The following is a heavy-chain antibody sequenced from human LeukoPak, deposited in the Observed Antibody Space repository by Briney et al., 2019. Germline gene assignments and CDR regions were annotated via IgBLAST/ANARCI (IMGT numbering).Heavy chain of an antibody. CDR2: IYPGDSDT. V-gene: IGHV5-51*01. CDR3: ARFDAGTDSGSYYFDY. CDR1: GYSFTSYW. Sequence: GESLKISCKGSGYSFTSYWIGWVRQMPGKGLEWMGIIYPGDSDTRYSPSFQGQVTISADKSISTAYLQWSSLKASDTAMYYCARFDAGTDSGSYYFDYWGQGTLVTVSS. J-gene: IGHJ4*02. D-gene: IGHD1-26*01.